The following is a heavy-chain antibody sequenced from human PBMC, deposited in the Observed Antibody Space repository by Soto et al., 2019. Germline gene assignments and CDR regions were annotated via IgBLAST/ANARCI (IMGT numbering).Heavy chain of an antibody. CDR3: ARDIYTAMVTYFDY. Sequence: SETLSLTCTVSGGSISSGDYYWSWIRQPPGKGLEWIGYIYYSGSTYYNPSLKSRVTISVDTSKNQFSLKLSSVTAADTAVYYCARDIYTAMVTYFDYWGQGTLVTVSS. D-gene: IGHD5-18*01. J-gene: IGHJ4*02. V-gene: IGHV4-30-4*01. CDR2: IYYSGST. CDR1: GGSISSGDYY.